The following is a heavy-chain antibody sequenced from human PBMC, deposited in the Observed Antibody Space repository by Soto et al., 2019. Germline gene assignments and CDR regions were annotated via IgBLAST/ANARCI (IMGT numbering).Heavy chain of an antibody. J-gene: IGHJ4*02. D-gene: IGHD5-18*01. CDR3: ARAGGYSYGYRYYFDY. Sequence: GGSLRLSCAASGFTFSIYAMHWVRHAPGKGLEWVAVISYDGSNKYYADSVKGRFTISRDNSKNTLYLQMNSLRAEDTAVYYCARAGGYSYGYRYYFDYWGQGTLVTVSS. CDR1: GFTFSIYA. V-gene: IGHV3-30-3*01. CDR2: ISYDGSNK.